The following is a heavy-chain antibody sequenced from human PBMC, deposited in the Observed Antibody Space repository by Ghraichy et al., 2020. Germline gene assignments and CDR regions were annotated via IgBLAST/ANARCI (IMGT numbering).Heavy chain of an antibody. J-gene: IGHJ6*02. CDR2: INSDGSST. CDR1: GFTFSSYW. CDR3: ARALHYDSKEGGMDV. D-gene: IGHD3-22*01. V-gene: IGHV3-74*01. Sequence: RGSLRLSCAASGFTFSSYWMHWVRQAPGKGLVWVSRINSDGSSTSYADSVKGRFTISRDNAKNTLYLQMNSLRAEDTAVYYCARALHYDSKEGGMDVWGQGTTVTVSS.